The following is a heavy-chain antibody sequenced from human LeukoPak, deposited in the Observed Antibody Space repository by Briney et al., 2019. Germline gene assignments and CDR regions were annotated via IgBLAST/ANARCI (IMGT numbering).Heavy chain of an antibody. CDR3: ARDYASDY. J-gene: IGHJ4*02. CDR2: ISRSGDTI. CDR1: GFTFSRYE. D-gene: IGHD3-10*01. Sequence: TGGSLRLSCAASGFTFSRYEMNWVRQAPGKGLEWVSYISRSGDTIYFADSVKGRFTISRDNAKNSLYLQMSSLGAEDTAVYYCARDYASDYWGQGTLVTVSS. V-gene: IGHV3-48*03.